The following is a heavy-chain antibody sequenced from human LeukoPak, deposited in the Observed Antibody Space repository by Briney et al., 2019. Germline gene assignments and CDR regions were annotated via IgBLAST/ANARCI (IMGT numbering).Heavy chain of an antibody. CDR3: ARAEWPSLLPQG. J-gene: IGHJ4*02. CDR2: ISSSGSTI. V-gene: IGHV3-48*03. D-gene: IGHD3-10*01. CDR1: GFIFSSYE. Sequence: PGGSLRLSCAASGFIFSSYEMNWVRQAPGKGLEWVSYISSSGSTIYYADSVKGRFTISRDNAKNTLYLQMNSLRAEDTAVYYCARAEWPSLLPQGWGQGTLVTVSS.